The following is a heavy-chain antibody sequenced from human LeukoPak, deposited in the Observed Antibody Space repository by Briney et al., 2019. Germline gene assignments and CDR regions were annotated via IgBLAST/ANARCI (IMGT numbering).Heavy chain of an antibody. CDR2: IYTSGST. CDR3: ARGWELLRAFDY. V-gene: IGHV4-61*02. CDR1: GGSISSGSYY. D-gene: IGHD1-26*01. Sequence: SETLSLTCTVSGGSISSGSYYWSWIRQPAGKGLELIGRIYTSGSTNYSPSLKSRVAISVDTSKNQFSLKLSSVTAADTALYYCARGWELLRAFDYWGQGTPVTVSS. J-gene: IGHJ4*02.